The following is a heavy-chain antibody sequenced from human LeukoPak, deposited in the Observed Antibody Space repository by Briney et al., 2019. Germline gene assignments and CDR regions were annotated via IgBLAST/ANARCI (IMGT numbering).Heavy chain of an antibody. J-gene: IGHJ4*02. CDR2: IIPIFGTA. V-gene: IGHV1-69*13. D-gene: IGHD3-10*01. Sequence: GASVKVSCKASGGTFSSHAISWVRQAPGQGLEWMGGIIPIFGTANYAQKFQGRVTITADESTSTAYMELSSLRSEDTAVYYCARGYFGEPLDYWGQGTLVTVSS. CDR1: GGTFSSHA. CDR3: ARGYFGEPLDY.